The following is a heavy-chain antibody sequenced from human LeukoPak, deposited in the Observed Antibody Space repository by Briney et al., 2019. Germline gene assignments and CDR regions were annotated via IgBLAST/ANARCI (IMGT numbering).Heavy chain of an antibody. J-gene: IGHJ6*03. CDR3: ARYSSSWYGNYYYYYMDV. V-gene: IGHV1-8*03. CDR2: MNPNSGNT. CDR1: GYTFIRYG. Sequence: GASVKVSCKASGYTFIRYGISWVRQAPGQGLEWMGWMNPNSGNTGYAQKFQGRVTITRNTSISTAYMELSSLRSEDTAVYYCARYSSSWYGNYYYYYMDVWGKGTTVTVSS. D-gene: IGHD6-13*01.